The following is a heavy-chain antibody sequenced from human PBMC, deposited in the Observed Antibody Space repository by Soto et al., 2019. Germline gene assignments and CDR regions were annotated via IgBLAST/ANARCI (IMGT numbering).Heavy chain of an antibody. J-gene: IGHJ4*02. CDR1: GFSLSTSGMC. V-gene: IGHV2-70*01. CDR3: ARSEGIAAAGDPWYFDY. CDR2: IDWDDDK. Sequence: SGPTLVNPTQTLTLTCTFSGFSLSTSGMCVSWIRQPPGKALEWLALIDWDDDKYYSTSLKTRLTISKDTSKNQVVLTMTNMDPVDTATYYCARSEGIAAAGDPWYFDYWGQGTLVTVSS. D-gene: IGHD6-13*01.